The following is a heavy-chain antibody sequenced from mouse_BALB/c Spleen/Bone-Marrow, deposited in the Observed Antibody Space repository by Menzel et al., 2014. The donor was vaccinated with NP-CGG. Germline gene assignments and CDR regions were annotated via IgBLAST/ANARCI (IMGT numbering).Heavy chain of an antibody. CDR3: ASRDSSGYVPDY. CDR1: GYTFTSYW. V-gene: IGHV1S132*01. D-gene: IGHD3-2*01. J-gene: IGHJ2*01. Sequence: VQLQQSGAELVKPGASVKPSCKTSGYTFTSYWIQWVKQRPGQGLGWIGEIFPGTGTTYYNEKFKGKATLTIDTSSSTAYMRPSSLPSEDSAVYFWASRDSSGYVPDYGGQGTTLTVSS. CDR2: IFPGTGTT.